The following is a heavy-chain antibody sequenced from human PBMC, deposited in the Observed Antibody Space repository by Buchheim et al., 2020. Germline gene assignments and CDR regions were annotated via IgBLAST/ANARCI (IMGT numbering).Heavy chain of an antibody. CDR2: INSGSTYT. V-gene: IGHV3-21*02. CDR3: ARHMSTSSVVRFFDL. CDR1: GFTFSIYS. Sequence: EVQLVESGGGLVKPGGSLKLSCAASGFTFSIYSMNWVRQAPGKGLEWVSSINSGSTYTPYADSVKGRFTVSSANAKNPLFLQMNSLRAEDTAVYYCARHMSTSSVVRFFDLWGQGTL. J-gene: IGHJ5*02. D-gene: IGHD3-16*01.